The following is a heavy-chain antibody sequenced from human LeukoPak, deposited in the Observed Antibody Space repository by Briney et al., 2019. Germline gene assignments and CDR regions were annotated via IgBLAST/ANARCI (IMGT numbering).Heavy chain of an antibody. CDR2: INTNTGIP. D-gene: IGHD2-15*01. Sequence: GASVKVSCKASGYNFSTHAVNWVRQAPGQGLEWMGWINTNTGIPTYAQGFTGRFVFSLDTSVSTAYLQIDSLKAEDTAVYYCARYRTYWNYDYWGQGTLVTV. CDR1: GYNFSTHA. CDR3: ARYRTYWNYDY. J-gene: IGHJ4*02. V-gene: IGHV7-4-1*01.